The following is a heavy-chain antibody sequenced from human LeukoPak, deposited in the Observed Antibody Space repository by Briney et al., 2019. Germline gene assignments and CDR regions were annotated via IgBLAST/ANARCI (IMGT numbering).Heavy chain of an antibody. CDR3: ARVGLTSDY. V-gene: IGHV4-34*01. Sequence: PSETLSLTCAVYGGSFSGYYWSWIRQPPGKGLEWIGEINHSGSTNYNPSLKSRDTISVDTSKNQFSLKLSSVTAADTAVYYCARVGLTSDYWGQGTLVTVSS. D-gene: IGHD3-9*01. J-gene: IGHJ4*02. CDR2: INHSGST. CDR1: GGSFSGYY.